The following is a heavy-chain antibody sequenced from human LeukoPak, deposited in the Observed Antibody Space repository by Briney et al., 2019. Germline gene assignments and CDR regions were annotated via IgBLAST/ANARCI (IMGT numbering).Heavy chain of an antibody. CDR3: ARGPLGYCSGGSCYRLYYYGMDV. J-gene: IGHJ6*02. CDR1: EFTVSSNY. CDR2: IYSGGST. V-gene: IGHV3-53*01. Sequence: GGSLRLSCAASEFTVSSNYMSWGRQAPGKGLEWVSVIYSGGSTYYAGSVKGRFTISRDNSKNTLYLQMNSLRAEDTAVYYCARGPLGYCSGGSCYRLYYYGMDVWGQGTTVTVSS. D-gene: IGHD2-15*01.